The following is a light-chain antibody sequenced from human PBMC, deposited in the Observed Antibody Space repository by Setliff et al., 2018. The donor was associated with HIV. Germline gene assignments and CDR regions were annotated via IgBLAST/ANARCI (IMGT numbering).Light chain of an antibody. CDR2: EVS. V-gene: IGLV2-14*01. CDR3: SSYTTDSGV. CDR1: SSDVGGYNY. J-gene: IGLJ1*01. Sequence: QSALTQPASVSGSPGQSITISCTGTSSDVGGYNYVSWYQQHPGKVPKLMIYEVSNRPSGVSNRFSGSKSGNTASLTISGLQAEDEADYYCSSYTTDSGVFGTGTKVTVL.